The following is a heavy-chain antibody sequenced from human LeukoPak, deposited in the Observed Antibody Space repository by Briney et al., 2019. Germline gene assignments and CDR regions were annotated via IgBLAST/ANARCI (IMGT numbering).Heavy chain of an antibody. V-gene: IGHV3-23*01. CDR2: ISGSGGST. CDR1: GGSISSSSYY. D-gene: IGHD1-1*01. J-gene: IGHJ4*02. CDR3: AKIGGVQVDY. Sequence: PSETLSLTCTVSGGSISSSSYYWGWIRQPPGKGLEWVSAISGSGGSTYYADSVKGRFTISRDNSKNTLYLQMNSLRAEDTAVYYCAKIGGVQVDYWGQGTLVTVS.